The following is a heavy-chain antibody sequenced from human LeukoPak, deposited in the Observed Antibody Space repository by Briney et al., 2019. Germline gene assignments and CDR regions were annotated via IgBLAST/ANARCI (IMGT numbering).Heavy chain of an antibody. V-gene: IGHV3-30*04. D-gene: IGHD1-26*01. CDR1: GFTFSSYA. CDR2: ISYDGSNK. J-gene: IGHJ4*02. CDR3: ARAPHYEWELLIHLDY. Sequence: GGSLRPSCAASGFTFSSYAMHWVRQAPGKGLEWVAVISYDGSNKYYADSVKGRFTISRDNSKNTLYLQMNSLRAEDTAVYYCARAPHYEWELLIHLDYWGQGTLVTVSS.